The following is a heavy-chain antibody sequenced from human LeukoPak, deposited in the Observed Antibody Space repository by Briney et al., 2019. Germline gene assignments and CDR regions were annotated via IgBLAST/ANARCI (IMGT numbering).Heavy chain of an antibody. J-gene: IGHJ5*02. CDR3: ARAPGAHYYGSGRWFDP. D-gene: IGHD3-10*01. V-gene: IGHV1-18*01. CDR1: GYTFTSYG. Sequence: ASVKVSCKASGYTFTSYGISWVRQAPGQGLEWMGWISAYNGNTNYAQKLQGRVTMTTDTSTSTAYMELRSLRSDDTAVYYCARAPGAHYYGSGRWFDPWGQGTLVTVSS. CDR2: ISAYNGNT.